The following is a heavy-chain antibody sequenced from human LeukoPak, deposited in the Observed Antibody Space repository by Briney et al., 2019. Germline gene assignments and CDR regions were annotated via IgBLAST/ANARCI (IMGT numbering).Heavy chain of an antibody. Sequence: GGSLRLSCAASGFTFSSYAMSWVRQAPGKGLEWVSAISGSGGSTYYADSVKGRFTISRDNSKNTLYLQMNSLRAEDTAVYYCAKDRVLQLYYYGSGSDGVDYWGQGTLVTVSS. CDR3: AKDRVLQLYYYGSGSDGVDY. CDR1: GFTFSSYA. CDR2: ISGSGGST. V-gene: IGHV3-23*01. J-gene: IGHJ4*02. D-gene: IGHD3-10*01.